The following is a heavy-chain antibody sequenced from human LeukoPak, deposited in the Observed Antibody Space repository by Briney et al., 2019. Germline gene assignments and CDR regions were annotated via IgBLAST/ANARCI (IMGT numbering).Heavy chain of an antibody. CDR3: ARVWHYYYMDV. V-gene: IGHV4-4*09. CDR1: GGSISSYY. J-gene: IGHJ6*03. Sequence: SETLSLTCTVSGGSISSYYWSWIRQPPGKGLEWNGYIYTSGSTNYNPSLKSRVTISVDTSKNQFSLKLSSVTAADTAVYYCARVWHYYYMDVWGKGTTVTVSS. D-gene: IGHD3-16*01. CDR2: IYTSGST.